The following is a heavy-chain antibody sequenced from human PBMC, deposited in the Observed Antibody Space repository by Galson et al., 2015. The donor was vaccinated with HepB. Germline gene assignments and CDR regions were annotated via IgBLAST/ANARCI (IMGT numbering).Heavy chain of an antibody. J-gene: IGHJ6*02. V-gene: IGHV1-18*01. Sequence: VKVSCKASRGTFSSYAISWVRQAPGQGLEWMGWISAYNGNTNYAQKLQGRVTMTTDTSTSTAYMELRSLRSDDTAVYYCARDGAGEYYDFWSGYMGYYYGMDVWGQGTTVTVSS. CDR3: ARDGAGEYYDFWSGYMGYYYGMDV. D-gene: IGHD3-3*01. CDR2: ISAYNGNT. CDR1: RGTFSSYA.